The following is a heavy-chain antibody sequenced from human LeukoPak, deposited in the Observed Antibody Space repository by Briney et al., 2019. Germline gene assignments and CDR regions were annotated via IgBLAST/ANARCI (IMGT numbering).Heavy chain of an antibody. J-gene: IGHJ4*02. V-gene: IGHV3-11*04. CDR2: ISSSGSTI. D-gene: IGHD6-19*01. CDR3: AGEAEAGTDY. CDR1: GFIFSDYY. Sequence: GGSLRLSCAASGFIFSDYYMSWIRQAPGKGLEWVSYISSSGSTIYYADSVKGRFTISRDNAKNSLHLQMNSLRVEDTAVYYCAGEAEAGTDYWGQGTLVTVSS.